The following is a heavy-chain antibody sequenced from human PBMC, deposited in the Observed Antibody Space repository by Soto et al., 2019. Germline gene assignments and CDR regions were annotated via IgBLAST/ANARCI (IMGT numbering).Heavy chain of an antibody. CDR3: ARSGSGLVDF. D-gene: IGHD6-19*01. J-gene: IGHJ4*02. Sequence: VASVKVSCKASGYTFTSYDISWVRQAPGQGLEWMGWISAYNGDTNYVQKFQGRVTMTTDTSTGTAYMELRSLRSDDTAVYYCARSGSGLVDFWGQGTQVTVSS. CDR1: GYTFTSYD. V-gene: IGHV1-18*04. CDR2: ISAYNGDT.